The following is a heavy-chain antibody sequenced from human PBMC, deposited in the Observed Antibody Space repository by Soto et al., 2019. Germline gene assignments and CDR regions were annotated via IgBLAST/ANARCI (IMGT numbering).Heavy chain of an antibody. CDR3: ARDMTIVPATHPRSENYGMDV. D-gene: IGHD2-2*01. Sequence: QVQLVQSAGEVKKPGASVKVSCKASGYSFTSYGISWVRRAPGQGLEWMGWISPYNGHTQFVERFQGRVTMTTDTSTKTAYMELRNLRSDDTAHDYCARDMTIVPATHPRSENYGMDVWGQGTTVIVSS. J-gene: IGHJ6*02. CDR1: GYSFTSYG. V-gene: IGHV1-18*01. CDR2: ISPYNGHT.